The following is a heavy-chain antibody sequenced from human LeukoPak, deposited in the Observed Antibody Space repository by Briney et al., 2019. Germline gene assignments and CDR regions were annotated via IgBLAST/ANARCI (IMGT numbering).Heavy chain of an antibody. D-gene: IGHD1-1*01. Sequence: KPSETLSLTCTVSGGSISSYYWSWIRQPPGKGLEWIGYIYYSGSTNYNPSLKSRVTISVDTSKNQFSLKLSSVTAADTAVYYCAGHRQRAFDIWGQGTMVTVSS. J-gene: IGHJ3*02. CDR3: AGHRQRAFDI. V-gene: IGHV4-59*08. CDR1: GGSISSYY. CDR2: IYYSGST.